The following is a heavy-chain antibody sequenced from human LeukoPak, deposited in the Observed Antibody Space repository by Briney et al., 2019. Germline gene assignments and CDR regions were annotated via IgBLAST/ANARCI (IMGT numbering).Heavy chain of an antibody. CDR1: GFSFSNYN. CDR2: ITLSSSSI. CDR3: AREPTYSSSWYTSCDY. V-gene: IGHV3-48*01. D-gene: IGHD6-13*01. Sequence: PGGSLRLSCVASGFSFSNYNMNWVRQAPGKGLEWVSYITLSSSSIYYADSVKGRFTISRDNAKNSLYLQMNSLRAEDTAVYYCAREPTYSSSWYTSCDYWGQGTLVTVSP. J-gene: IGHJ4*02.